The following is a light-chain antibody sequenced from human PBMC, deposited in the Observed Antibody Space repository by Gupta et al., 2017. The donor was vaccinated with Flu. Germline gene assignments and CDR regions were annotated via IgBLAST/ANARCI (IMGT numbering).Light chain of an antibody. CDR2: DVS. J-gene: IGLJ1*01. CDR1: SRDVGNYNY. Sequence: QSALTQPASVSGSPGQSIPISCTGTSRDVGNYNYVSWYQQHPGKAPKLMLYDVSNRPSGISNRFSGSKSGNTASLTISGLQAEDEADYYCSSYTISSSYLFGTGTKVSVL. CDR3: SSYTISSSYL. V-gene: IGLV2-14*03.